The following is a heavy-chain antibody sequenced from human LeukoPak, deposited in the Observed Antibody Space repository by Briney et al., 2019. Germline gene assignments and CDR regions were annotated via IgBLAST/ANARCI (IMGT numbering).Heavy chain of an antibody. V-gene: IGHV4-59*01. D-gene: IGHD5-24*01. Sequence: SETLSLTCTVSGGSISSYYWSWIRQPPGKGLEYIGYIYYSGYTNYNPSLKSRVTISVDTSKNQFSLKLSSVTAADTAVYYCARGRDGYNFLSRGGYYYFDYWGQGTLVTVSS. CDR2: IYYSGYT. CDR3: ARGRDGYNFLSRGGYYYFDY. J-gene: IGHJ4*02. CDR1: GGSISSYY.